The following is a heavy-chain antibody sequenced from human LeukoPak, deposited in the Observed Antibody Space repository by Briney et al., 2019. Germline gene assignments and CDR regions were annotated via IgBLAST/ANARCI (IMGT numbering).Heavy chain of an antibody. J-gene: IGHJ5*02. CDR3: ARDHSGSQHWFDP. CDR2: LNPSAGST. CDR1: GYTFTNYY. V-gene: IGHV1-46*01. Sequence: GASVKVSFKASGYTFTNYYMHWVRQAPGQGLEWMGVLNPSAGSTSYAQKFQGRVIMTSDTSTSTVYMELNSLTSEDTAVYYCARDHSGSQHWFDPWGQGTLVTVSS. D-gene: IGHD1-26*01.